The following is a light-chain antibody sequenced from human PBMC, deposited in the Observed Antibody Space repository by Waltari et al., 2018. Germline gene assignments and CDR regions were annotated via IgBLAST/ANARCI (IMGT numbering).Light chain of an antibody. CDR1: QDVTTN. CDR2: DAS. J-gene: IGKJ4*01. CDR3: QQYHNWPPLT. Sequence: EVVMTPSPATLSVSLGERASLTCRASQDVTTNLAWDQQKPGQALRVLIYDASTRATGIPARFSGSGSGAEFTLTISSLQSEDSAVYYCQQYHNWPPLTFGGGTNVEIK. V-gene: IGKV3-15*01.